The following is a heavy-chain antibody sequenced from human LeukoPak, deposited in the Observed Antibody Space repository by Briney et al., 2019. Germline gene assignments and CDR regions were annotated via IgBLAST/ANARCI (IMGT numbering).Heavy chain of an antibody. CDR2: ISAYNGNT. CDR3: ARDSVSLGNSGSYPEPDY. CDR1: GYTFTSYG. V-gene: IGHV1-18*01. D-gene: IGHD1-26*01. J-gene: IGHJ4*02. Sequence: GASVKVSCKASGYTFTSYGISWVRQAPGQGLEWMGWISAYNGNTNYAQKLQGRVTMTTDTSTSTAYMELRSLRSDDTAVYYCARDSVSLGNSGSYPEPDYWGQGTLVTVSS.